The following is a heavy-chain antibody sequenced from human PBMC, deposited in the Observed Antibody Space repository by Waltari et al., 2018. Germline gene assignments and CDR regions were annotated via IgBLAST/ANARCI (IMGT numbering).Heavy chain of an antibody. CDR3: ARDEGSSGWADY. V-gene: IGHV1-3*01. Sequence: QVQLVQSGAEVKKPGASVKVSCKASGYTFTSYAMHWVRQAPGQRLEWMGWINAGNGNTKYSQKFQGRVTITADESTSTAYMELSSLRSEDTAVYYCARDEGSSGWADYWGQGTLVTVSS. J-gene: IGHJ4*02. CDR2: INAGNGNT. CDR1: GYTFTSYA. D-gene: IGHD6-19*01.